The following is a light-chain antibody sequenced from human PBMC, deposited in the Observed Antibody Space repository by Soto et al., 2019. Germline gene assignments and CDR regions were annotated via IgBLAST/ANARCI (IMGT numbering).Light chain of an antibody. V-gene: IGKV2-30*01. CDR1: QSVVYTDGNAY. CDR2: TVS. J-gene: IGKJ1*01. CDR3: MQGTYWPPT. Sequence: EVVMTQSPPSLPVTLGQPASISCRSSQSVVYTDGNAYLNWFQQRPGQSPRRLIYTVSNRDSGVPYRFSGGGSGTDVTLKISRVEAEDVGIYYCMQGTYWPPTFGQGTKVEI.